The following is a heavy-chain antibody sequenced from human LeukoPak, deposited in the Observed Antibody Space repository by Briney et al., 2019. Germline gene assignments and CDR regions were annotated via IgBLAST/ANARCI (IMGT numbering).Heavy chain of an antibody. CDR3: ARIKPGSGFDM. V-gene: IGHV3-7*01. CDR2: IRDDGRDK. CDR1: GFTFRNYW. D-gene: IGHD1-26*01. J-gene: IGHJ3*02. Sequence: GGSLRLSCAASGFTFRNYWMSCVRQAPGKGLEWVANIRDDGRDKYYVGSVKGRFTISRDNAKNSVYLQMNSLRPEDTAMYYCARIKPGSGFDMWGQGTMITVSS.